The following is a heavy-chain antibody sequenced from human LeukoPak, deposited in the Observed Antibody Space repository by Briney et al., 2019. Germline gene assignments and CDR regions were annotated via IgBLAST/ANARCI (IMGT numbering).Heavy chain of an antibody. D-gene: IGHD3-22*01. CDR1: GGSFTPHY. J-gene: IGHJ3*01. CDR3: ASDSISMNAFDA. V-gene: IGHV4-59*11. Sequence: WETLSLTCTVSGGSFTPHYGSWIRQPPGKGLEWIGYISYIGGTNYNPSLKSRVTISIDTSKNEVSLMLTSVTAADTAVYYCASDSISMNAFDARGQGTMVTVSS. CDR2: ISYIGGT.